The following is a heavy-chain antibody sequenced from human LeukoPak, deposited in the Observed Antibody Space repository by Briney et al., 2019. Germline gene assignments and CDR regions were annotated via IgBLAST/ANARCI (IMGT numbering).Heavy chain of an antibody. D-gene: IGHD4-11*01. Sequence: GGSLRPSCAASGFTFSSDAMSWVRQAPGKGLEWVSSISSSSSYIYYADSVKGRFTISRDNAKNSLYLQMNSLRAEDTAVYYCARGSYSNRGYYYYYYMDVWGKGTTVTVSS. CDR3: ARGSYSNRGYYYYYYMDV. CDR2: ISSSSSYI. J-gene: IGHJ6*03. CDR1: GFTFSSDA. V-gene: IGHV3-21*01.